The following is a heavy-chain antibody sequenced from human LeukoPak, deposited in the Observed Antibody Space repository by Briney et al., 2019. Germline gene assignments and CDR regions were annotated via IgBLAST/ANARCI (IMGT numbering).Heavy chain of an antibody. D-gene: IGHD3-10*01. CDR3: ARGHDYYYSGRQSWFDP. V-gene: IGHV4-34*01. CDR1: GGSFGGYY. J-gene: IGHJ5*02. CDR2: INHSGST. Sequence: SETLSLTCAVYGGSFGGYYWSWIRQPPGKGLEWIGEINHSGSTNYNPSLKSRVTISVDTSKNQFSLKLSSVTAADTAVYYCARGHDYYYSGRQSWFDPWGQGTLVTVSS.